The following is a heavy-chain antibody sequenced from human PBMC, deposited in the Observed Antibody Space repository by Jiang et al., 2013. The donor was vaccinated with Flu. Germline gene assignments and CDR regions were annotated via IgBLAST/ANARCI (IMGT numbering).Heavy chain of an antibody. J-gene: IGHJ6*02. CDR3: AKGGRYYYYGMDV. CDR2: ISGSGGNT. D-gene: IGHD2-15*01. Sequence: VQLLESGGGLVQPGGSLRLSCTASGFTFTSYAMSWVRQAPGKGLEWVSAISGSGGNTYYADSVKGRFTISRDNSKNTLYLQMNNLRADDTAVYYCAKGGRYYYYGMDVWGQGTTVTVSS. CDR1: GFTFTSYA. V-gene: IGHV3-23*01.